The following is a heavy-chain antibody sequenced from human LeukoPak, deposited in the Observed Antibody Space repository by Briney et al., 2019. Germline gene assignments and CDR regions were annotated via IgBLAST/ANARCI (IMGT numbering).Heavy chain of an antibody. CDR1: GSTVSSYG. V-gene: IGHV3-30*18. CDR2: ISYVAHAN. CDR3: AKYPGGFTGIVNYYHMDV. J-gene: IGHJ6*03. D-gene: IGHD1-26*01. Sequence: GRSLSLSCVPSGSTVSSYGMGWVRQLPGKVLEWVVVISYVAHANYQIAPVKAPSTISRDNSKNTLDLQMHSLRAEDTAVYCCAKYPGGFTGIVNYYHMDVWGKGTTVTVSS.